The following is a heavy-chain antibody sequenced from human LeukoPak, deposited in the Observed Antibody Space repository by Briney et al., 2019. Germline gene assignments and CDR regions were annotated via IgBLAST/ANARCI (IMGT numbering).Heavy chain of an antibody. J-gene: IGHJ6*02. CDR1: GGSISIFY. Sequence: MSSETLSLTRTVSGGSISIFYWSWIRQPAGKGLDWIGRIHSSGSINHNPSLKSRVTLSVDTSKNQFSLKLTSVAAADTAVYYCARGTFKDGLDVWGQGTTVTVSS. D-gene: IGHD2/OR15-2a*01. CDR2: IHSSGSI. V-gene: IGHV4-4*07. CDR3: ARGTFKDGLDV.